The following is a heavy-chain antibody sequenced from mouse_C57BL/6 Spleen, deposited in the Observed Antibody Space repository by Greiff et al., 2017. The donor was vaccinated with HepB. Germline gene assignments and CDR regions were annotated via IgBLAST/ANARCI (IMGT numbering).Heavy chain of an antibody. CDR3: ARLYDYDENYFDY. V-gene: IGHV1-59*01. Sequence: QVQLQQSGAELVRPGTSVKLSCKASGYTFTSYWMHWVKQRPGQGLEWIGVIDPSDSYTNYNQKFKGKATLTVDTSSSTAYMQLSSLTSEDSAVYYCARLYDYDENYFDYWGQGTTLTVSS. D-gene: IGHD2-4*01. J-gene: IGHJ2*01. CDR2: IDPSDSYT. CDR1: GYTFTSYW.